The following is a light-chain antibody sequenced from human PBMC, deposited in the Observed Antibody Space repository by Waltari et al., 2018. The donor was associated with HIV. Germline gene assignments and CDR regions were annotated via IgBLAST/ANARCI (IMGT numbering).Light chain of an antibody. CDR1: SSNVGCGDL. V-gene: IGLV2-23*02. Sequence: QSALTQPASVSGSPGQSIPISCTGTSSNVGCGDLVSRYQQHPGEAPNLIIYEVTKRPSGVSNRFAGSKSGNTASLTISGLQAEDEADYYCCSCPRSGIRYVFGTGTKVTVL. CDR2: EVT. CDR3: CSCPRSGIRYV. J-gene: IGLJ1*01.